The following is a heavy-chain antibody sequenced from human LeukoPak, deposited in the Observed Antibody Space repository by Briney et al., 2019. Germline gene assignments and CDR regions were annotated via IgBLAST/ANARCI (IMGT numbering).Heavy chain of an antibody. D-gene: IGHD3-10*01. CDR2: VSYDGNNK. J-gene: IGHJ4*02. Sequence: PGGSLRLSCAASGFTFSSYALHWVRQPPGKGLEWVAVVSYDGNNKFYADSVKGRFTISRDNSKNTLYLRMNSLRVEDTAVYYCARDRYYGSGSYYIDYWGQGTLVTVSS. CDR1: GFTFSSYA. V-gene: IGHV3-30*04. CDR3: ARDRYYGSGSYYIDY.